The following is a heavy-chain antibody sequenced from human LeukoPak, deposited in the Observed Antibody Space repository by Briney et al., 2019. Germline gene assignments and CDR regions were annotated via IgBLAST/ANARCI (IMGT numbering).Heavy chain of an antibody. CDR2: INPNSGGT. Sequence: ASVKVSCKASGYTFTGYYMHWVRQAPGQGLEWMGWINPNSGGTNYAQKFQGRVTMTRDTSISTAYMELSRLRFDDTAVYYCARGPRTTYYYDSSGYNYYYMDVWGKGTTVTVSS. CDR3: ARGPRTTYYYDSSGYNYYYMDV. J-gene: IGHJ6*03. D-gene: IGHD3-22*01. CDR1: GYTFTGYY. V-gene: IGHV1-2*02.